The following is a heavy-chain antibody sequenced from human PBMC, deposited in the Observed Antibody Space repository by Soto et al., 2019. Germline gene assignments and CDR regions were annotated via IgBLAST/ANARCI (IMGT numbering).Heavy chain of an antibody. D-gene: IGHD2-21*02. CDR2: VHYTGTT. V-gene: IGHV4-39*02. CDR3: ARGPPLLLWTTIVPRKYYFDY. Sequence: SETLSLTCSVSGGSISDGHYYWVWIRQTPGKGLEWIGSVHYTGTTYYNPSLQSPVTISADTSKNHFSLELRSVTAADTAVYYCARGPPLLLWTTIVPRKYYFDYWGQGTQVTVSS. J-gene: IGHJ4*02. CDR1: GGSISDGHYY.